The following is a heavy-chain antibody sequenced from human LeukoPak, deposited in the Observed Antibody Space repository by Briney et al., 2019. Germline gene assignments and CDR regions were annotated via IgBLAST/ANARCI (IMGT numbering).Heavy chain of an antibody. D-gene: IGHD3-9*01. V-gene: IGHV3-9*01. CDR3: TKDLFERLTPYTAFDI. J-gene: IGHJ3*02. Sequence: PGGSLRRSCAASGFTFEDYAMHWVRQAPGKGLEWVSSITWNNDKIAYTDSVKGRFTISRDNARSSLYLQMNSLRPEDTALYYCTKDLFERLTPYTAFDIWGQGTMVSVSS. CDR2: ITWNNDKI. CDR1: GFTFEDYA.